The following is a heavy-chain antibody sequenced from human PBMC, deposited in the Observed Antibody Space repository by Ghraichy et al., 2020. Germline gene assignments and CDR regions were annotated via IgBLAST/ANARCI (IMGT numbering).Heavy chain of an antibody. J-gene: IGHJ3*02. V-gene: IGHV6-1*01. CDR2: TYYRSKWNN. CDR1: GDSVSSNSAT. D-gene: IGHD3-22*01. Sequence: SQTLSLTCAISGDSVSSNSATWNWIRQSPSRGLEWLGRTYYRSKWNNDYAVSVKSRITINPDTSKNQLSLQLNSVTPEDTAVYYCARVLYRDSSGHAHEAFDIWVQGTMVTVSS. CDR3: ARVLYRDSSGHAHEAFDI.